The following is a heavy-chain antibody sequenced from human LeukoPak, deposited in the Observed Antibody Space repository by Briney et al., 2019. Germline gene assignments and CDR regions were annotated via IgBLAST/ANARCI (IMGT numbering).Heavy chain of an antibody. CDR3: AKIGVIGNWYYDL. Sequence: GDSLRLSCATSGFDFGGAFGMGWVRQAPEKGLEWVSTISGGGETTHYADSVKGRFTIFRDNSRNTLYLEMTSLRAGDTAIYYCAKIGVIGNWYYDLWGRGTLVAVSS. J-gene: IGHJ2*01. CDR2: ISGGGETT. D-gene: IGHD3-10*01. CDR1: GFDFGGAFG. V-gene: IGHV3-23*01.